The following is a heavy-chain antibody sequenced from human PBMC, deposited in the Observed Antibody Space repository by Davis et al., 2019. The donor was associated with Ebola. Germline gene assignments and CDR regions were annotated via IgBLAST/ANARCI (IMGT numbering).Heavy chain of an antibody. Sequence: GESLKISCEASGFTFSNLWMTCVRQAPGKGLEWVATIKPDGSDTNNVDSVKGRFTISRDNAKKSLHLQMNTLKAEDTGVYFCARTTVADYWAQGTLVTVSS. CDR2: IKPDGSDT. V-gene: IGHV3-7*01. CDR1: GFTFSNLW. CDR3: ARTTVADY. J-gene: IGHJ4*02. D-gene: IGHD4-23*01.